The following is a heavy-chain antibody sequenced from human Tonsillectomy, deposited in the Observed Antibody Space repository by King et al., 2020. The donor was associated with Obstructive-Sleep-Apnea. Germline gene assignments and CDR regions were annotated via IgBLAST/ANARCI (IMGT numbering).Heavy chain of an antibody. V-gene: IGHV3-73*01. D-gene: IGHD3/OR15-3a*01. Sequence: VQLVESGGGLVQPGGSLKLSCAASGFTFSDSSMHWVRQASGKGLEWVGRIRSKAYSYATAYAASLKGRVTISRDDSTNTAYLQMNSLKTEDTAFYFCTRGVLDWHLDLWGRGTLVTVSS. CDR3: TRGVLDWHLDL. CDR2: IRSKAYSYAT. CDR1: GFTFSDSS. J-gene: IGHJ2*01.